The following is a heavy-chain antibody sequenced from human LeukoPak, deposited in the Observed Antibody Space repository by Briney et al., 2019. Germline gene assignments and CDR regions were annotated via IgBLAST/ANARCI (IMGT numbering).Heavy chain of an antibody. D-gene: IGHD3-10*01. CDR3: AREGRGQTGFDY. CDR2: IYYSGST. J-gene: IGHJ4*02. CDR1: GDSTSSYY. Sequence: SETLSLTCTVSGDSTSSYYWSWIRQPPGKGLEWIGSIYYSGSTSYNPSLKSRVTISVDTSKNQFSLNLSSVTAADTAVYYCAREGRGQTGFDYWGQGTLVTVSS. V-gene: IGHV4-59*12.